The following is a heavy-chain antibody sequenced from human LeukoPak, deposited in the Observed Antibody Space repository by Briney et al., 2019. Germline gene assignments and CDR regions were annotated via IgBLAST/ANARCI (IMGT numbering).Heavy chain of an antibody. CDR2: IHYSGTT. D-gene: IGHD2-2*01. Sequence: PSETLSLTCTVSGGSMSSYYWSWIRQPPGKGLEYIGSIHYSGTTYHNPSLKSRVTISVDTSENQFSLKLNSVTAADTAVYYCARGSTYHTWGQGTLVTVSS. CDR3: ARGSTYHT. CDR1: GGSMSSYY. J-gene: IGHJ5*02. V-gene: IGHV4-59*04.